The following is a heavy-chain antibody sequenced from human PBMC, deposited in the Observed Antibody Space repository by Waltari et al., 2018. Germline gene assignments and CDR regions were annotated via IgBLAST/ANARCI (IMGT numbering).Heavy chain of an antibody. D-gene: IGHD6-13*01. Sequence: EVQLVESGGGVVQPEGSRRLLCAASGSPFRSDWMTWVRQAPGKGLEWVANIKQDGSEKYYVDYVKGRFTMSRDNAKNSVYLQMNSLRAEDTAVYYCARIGAAAGGTDYWGQGTLVTVSS. J-gene: IGHJ4*02. CDR3: ARIGAAAGGTDY. CDR1: GSPFRSDW. CDR2: IKQDGSEK. V-gene: IGHV3-7*01.